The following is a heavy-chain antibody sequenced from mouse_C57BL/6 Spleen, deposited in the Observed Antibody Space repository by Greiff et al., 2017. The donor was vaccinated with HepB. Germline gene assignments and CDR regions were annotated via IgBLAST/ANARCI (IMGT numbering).Heavy chain of an antibody. J-gene: IGHJ4*01. D-gene: IGHD1-1*01. CDR3: TTGDGSRGYAMDY. CDR1: GFNIKDDY. CDR2: IDPENGDT. V-gene: IGHV14-4*01. Sequence: EVKLQESGAELVRPGASVKLSCTASGFNIKDDYMHWVKQRPEQGLEWIGWIDPENGDTEYASKFQGKATITADTSSNTAYLQLSSLTSEDTAVYYCTTGDGSRGYAMDYWGQGTSVTVSS.